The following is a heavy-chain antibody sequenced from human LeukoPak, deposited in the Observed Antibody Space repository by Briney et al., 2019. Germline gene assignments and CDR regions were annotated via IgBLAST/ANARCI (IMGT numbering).Heavy chain of an antibody. J-gene: IGHJ4*02. Sequence: GGSLRLSCAASGFTVSSNYMSGVRQAPGKGLEWVSVSYSGGSTYYADSVKGRFTISRDNSKTTLYLQMNSLRAQDTAVYYCARDAPYDYVWGSYHMGFDYWGQGTLVTVSS. CDR1: GFTVSSNY. D-gene: IGHD3-16*02. V-gene: IGHV3-66*01. CDR2: SYSGGST. CDR3: ARDAPYDYVWGSYHMGFDY.